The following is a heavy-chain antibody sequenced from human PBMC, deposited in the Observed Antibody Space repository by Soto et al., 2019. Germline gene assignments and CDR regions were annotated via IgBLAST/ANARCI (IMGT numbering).Heavy chain of an antibody. J-gene: IGHJ6*02. V-gene: IGHV1-2*04. D-gene: IGHD2-8*01. CDR1: GYRFTDYH. CDR3: ARGDSTDCSNGVCSFFYNHDMDV. CDR2: INPKSGGT. Sequence: ASVKVSCKASGYRFTDYHIHWVRQAPGQGLEWLGRINPKSGGTSTAQKFQGWITMTTDTSISTASMELTRLTSDDTAIYYCARGDSTDCSNGVCSFFYNHDMDVWGQGTTVTVSS.